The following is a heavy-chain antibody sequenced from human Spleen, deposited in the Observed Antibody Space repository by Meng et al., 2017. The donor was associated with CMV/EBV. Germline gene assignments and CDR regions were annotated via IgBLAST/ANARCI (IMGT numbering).Heavy chain of an antibody. CDR2: IRSKAYGGTT. CDR1: GFTFGDYV. D-gene: IGHD1/OR15-1a*01. Sequence: GESLKISCTASGFTFGDYVMSWVRQAPGKGLEWVGFIRSKAYGGTTEYGASVKGRFTISRDDARSIAYLQMDSLKAEDTAVYYCARDLWVEQRFYSRYYNGMDVWGQGTTVTVSS. CDR3: ARDLWVEQRFYSRYYNGMDV. J-gene: IGHJ6*02. V-gene: IGHV3-49*04.